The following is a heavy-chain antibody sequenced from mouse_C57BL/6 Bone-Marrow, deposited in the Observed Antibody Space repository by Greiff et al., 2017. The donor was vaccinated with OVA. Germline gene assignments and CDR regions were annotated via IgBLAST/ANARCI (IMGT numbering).Heavy chain of an antibody. D-gene: IGHD2-4*01. Sequence: EVQVVESGGGLVKPGGSLKLSCAASGFTFSSYAMSWVRQTPEKRLEWVATISDGGSYTYYPDNVKGRFTISRDNAKNNLYLQMSHLKSEDTAMYYCASLIYYDYDVGNWYFDVWGTGTTVTVSS. CDR2: ISDGGSYT. CDR1: GFTFSSYA. J-gene: IGHJ1*03. V-gene: IGHV5-4*01. CDR3: ASLIYYDYDVGNWYFDV.